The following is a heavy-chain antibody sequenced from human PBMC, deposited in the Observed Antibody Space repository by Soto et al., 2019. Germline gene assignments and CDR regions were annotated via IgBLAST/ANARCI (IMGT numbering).Heavy chain of an antibody. J-gene: IGHJ4*02. D-gene: IGHD4-17*01. CDR1: GGSISSYY. V-gene: IGHV4-59*01. Sequence: PSETLSLTCTVSGGSISSYYWSWIRQPPGKGLEWIGYIYYSGSTNYNPSLKSRVTISVDTSKNQFSLKLSSVTAADTAVYYCARTTSPLPDHDVFDYWGQGTLVTVS. CDR2: IYYSGST. CDR3: ARTTSPLPDHDVFDY.